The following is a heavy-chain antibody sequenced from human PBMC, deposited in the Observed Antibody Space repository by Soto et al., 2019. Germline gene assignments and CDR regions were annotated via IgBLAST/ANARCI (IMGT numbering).Heavy chain of an antibody. D-gene: IGHD6-13*01. CDR2: IYPDNSNT. CDR3: ARQGAAVPTVPLIWFDP. V-gene: IGHV5-51*01. CDR1: GYFFAGYW. Sequence: VQLVQSGTEVKKPGESLQISCKGSGYFFAGYWIAWVRQMPGKGLEWMGIIYPDNSNTKYSRSFQGQVTISADKSSSTAYLQWSSLKASDTAIYYCARQGAAVPTVPLIWFDPWGQGTLVTVSS. J-gene: IGHJ5*02.